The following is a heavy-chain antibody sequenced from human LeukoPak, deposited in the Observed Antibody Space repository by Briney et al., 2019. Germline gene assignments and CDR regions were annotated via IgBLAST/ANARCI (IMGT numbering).Heavy chain of an antibody. J-gene: IGHJ2*01. CDR2: IYHSGST. V-gene: IGHV4-30-2*01. CDR1: GGSISSGGYS. CDR3: ARAEVDYWYFDL. D-gene: IGHD5-12*01. Sequence: PSETLSLTCAVSGGSISSGGYSWNWIRQPPGKGLEWIGYIYHSGSTYYNPSLKSRVTISVDRSKNQFSLKLSSVTAADTAVYYCARAEVDYWYFDLWGRGTLVTVSS.